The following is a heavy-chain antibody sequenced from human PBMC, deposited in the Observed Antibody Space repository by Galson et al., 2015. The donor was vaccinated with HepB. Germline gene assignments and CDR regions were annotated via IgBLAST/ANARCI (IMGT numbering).Heavy chain of an antibody. D-gene: IGHD2-2*01. V-gene: IGHV3-30*18. CDR3: AKDLSSTSWPDAFDI. J-gene: IGHJ3*02. Sequence: SLRLSCAASGFTFSSYGMHWVRQAPGKGLEWVAVISYDGSNKYYADSVKGRFTISRDNSKNTLYLQMNSLRAEDTAVYYCAKDLSSTSWPDAFDIWGQGTMVTVSS. CDR2: ISYDGSNK. CDR1: GFTFSSYG.